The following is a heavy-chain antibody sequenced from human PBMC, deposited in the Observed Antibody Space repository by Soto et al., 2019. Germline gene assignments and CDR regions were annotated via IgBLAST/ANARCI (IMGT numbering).Heavy chain of an antibody. CDR3: ARAHAPTLPFDS. D-gene: IGHD2-15*01. J-gene: IGHJ4*01. Sequence: SETLSLTCSVSGGSIRNVYWSWIRQSPGKRLEWIGFIFHSGNAKYNPSLKSRVTMSIDTSRNQISLSLDSVTAADTAIYFCARAHAPTLPFDSWGQGTLVT. V-gene: IGHV4-59*01. CDR1: GGSIRNVY. CDR2: IFHSGNA.